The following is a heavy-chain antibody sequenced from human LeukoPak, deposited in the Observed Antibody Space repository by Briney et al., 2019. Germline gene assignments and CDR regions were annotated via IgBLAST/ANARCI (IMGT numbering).Heavy chain of an antibody. Sequence: PGGSLRLSCAASGFTFSSYGMSWVRQAPGKGLEWVSAISGSGGSTYYADSVKGRFTISRDNSKNTLYLQMNSLRAEDTAVYYCAKGGVVSALRNWFDPWGQGTLVTVSS. V-gene: IGHV3-23*01. CDR2: ISGSGGST. CDR1: GFTFSSYG. D-gene: IGHD2-21*02. J-gene: IGHJ5*02. CDR3: AKGGVVSALRNWFDP.